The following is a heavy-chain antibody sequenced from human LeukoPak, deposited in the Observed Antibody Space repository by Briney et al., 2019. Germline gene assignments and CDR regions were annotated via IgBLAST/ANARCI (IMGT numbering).Heavy chain of an antibody. CDR3: ARANYYGSGSYGY. D-gene: IGHD3-10*01. CDR1: IDSFTNYY. V-gene: IGHV4-59*01. CDR2: IYYSGST. Sequence: SETLSLTCAVYIDSFTNYYWSWIRQPPGKGLEWIGYIYYSGSTNYNPSLKSRVTILVDTSKNQFSLKLSSVTAADTAVYYCARANYYGSGSYGYWGQGTLVTVSS. J-gene: IGHJ4*02.